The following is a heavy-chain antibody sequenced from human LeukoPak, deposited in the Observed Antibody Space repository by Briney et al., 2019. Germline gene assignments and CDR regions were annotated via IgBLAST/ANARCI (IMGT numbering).Heavy chain of an antibody. Sequence: SETLSLTCAVYGGSFSGYYWSWIRQPPGKGLEWIGEINHSGSTNYNPSLKSRVTISVDTSKNQFSLKLSSVTAADTTVYYCARHGRGGYDFNSGYFDYWGQGTLVTVSS. V-gene: IGHV4-34*01. CDR2: INHSGST. CDR3: ARHGRGGYDFNSGYFDY. CDR1: GGSFSGYY. D-gene: IGHD5-12*01. J-gene: IGHJ4*02.